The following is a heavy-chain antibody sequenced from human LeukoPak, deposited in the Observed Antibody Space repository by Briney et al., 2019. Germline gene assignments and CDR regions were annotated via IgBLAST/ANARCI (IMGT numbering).Heavy chain of an antibody. CDR3: ARHGGYHSPIDY. CDR2: IYHTGSN. V-gene: IGHV4-4*02. D-gene: IGHD3-22*01. Sequence: SETLSLTCAVSGGSISSSSWWSWVRQPPGKGLEWIGEIYHTGSNNYNPSLKSRVTMSVDKSKNQFSLKLSSVTAADTAVYYCARHGGYHSPIDYWGQGTLVTVSS. CDR1: GGSISSSSW. J-gene: IGHJ4*02.